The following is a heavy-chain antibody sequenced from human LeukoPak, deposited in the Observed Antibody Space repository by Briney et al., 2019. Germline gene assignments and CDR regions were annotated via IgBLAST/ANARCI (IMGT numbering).Heavy chain of an antibody. D-gene: IGHD3-10*01. CDR1: GFTFGGYG. V-gene: IGHV3-33*03. Sequence: PGGSLRLSCAGSGFTFGGYGMHWFRQTPGKGLEWVAVIAYDGSRAFYADSVKGRFTISRDNSKNTMSVQMDDLRAEDTAVYYCAKGLWFGSYPDYWGQGTLVTVSS. CDR2: IAYDGSRA. J-gene: IGHJ4*02. CDR3: AKGLWFGSYPDY.